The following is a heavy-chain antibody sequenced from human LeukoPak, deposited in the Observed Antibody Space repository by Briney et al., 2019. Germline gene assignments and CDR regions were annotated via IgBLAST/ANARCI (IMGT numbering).Heavy chain of an antibody. CDR1: GGPISSGGYS. Sequence: PSETLSLTCAVSGGPISSGGYSWSWIRQPPGKGLEWIGYIYHSGSTYYNPSLKSRVTISVDRSKNQFSLKLSSVTAADTAVYYCASSSRRDGYNFFDYWGQGTLVAVSS. D-gene: IGHD5-24*01. CDR3: ASSSRRDGYNFFDY. V-gene: IGHV4-30-2*01. J-gene: IGHJ4*02. CDR2: IYHSGST.